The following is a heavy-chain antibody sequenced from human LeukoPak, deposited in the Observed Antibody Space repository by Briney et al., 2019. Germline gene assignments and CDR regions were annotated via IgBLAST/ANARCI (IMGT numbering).Heavy chain of an antibody. Sequence: ASVKVSCKASGGTFSSYAISWVRQAPGQGLEWMGRIIPIFGTANYAQKFQGRVTITTDESTSTASMELSSLRSEDTAVYYCAREDYDILTGYYKGFDYWGQGTLVTVSS. CDR1: GGTFSSYA. D-gene: IGHD3-9*01. J-gene: IGHJ4*02. CDR2: IIPIFGTA. CDR3: AREDYDILTGYYKGFDY. V-gene: IGHV1-69*05.